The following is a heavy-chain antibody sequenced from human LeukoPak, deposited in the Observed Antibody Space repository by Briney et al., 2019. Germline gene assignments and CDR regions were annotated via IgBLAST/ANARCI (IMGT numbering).Heavy chain of an antibody. V-gene: IGHV1-46*01. CDR1: GNTFTSSR. D-gene: IGHD1-26*01. CDR3: TRELVGPTGFAY. J-gene: IGHJ4*02. Sequence: ASVKVSCKASGNTFTSSRMHWVRQAPGQGLEWVGVINPDGGSTAYAQKFQGRVAMTRDTSTNTVYMDLASLTSEDTAAYYCTRELVGPTGFAYWGQGTLVTVSS. CDR2: INPDGGST.